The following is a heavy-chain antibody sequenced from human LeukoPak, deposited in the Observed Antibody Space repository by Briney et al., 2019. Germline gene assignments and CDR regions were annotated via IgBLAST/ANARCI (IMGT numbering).Heavy chain of an antibody. Sequence: ASVKVSCKASGYTFTSYGISWVRQAPGQGLEWMGWISAYNGNTNYAQKLQDRVTMTTDTSTSTAYMELRSLRSDDTAVYYCAREWGRKSVDESYYGMDVWGKGTTVTVSS. D-gene: IGHD7-27*01. CDR1: GYTFTSYG. J-gene: IGHJ6*04. CDR3: AREWGRKSVDESYYGMDV. CDR2: ISAYNGNT. V-gene: IGHV1-18*04.